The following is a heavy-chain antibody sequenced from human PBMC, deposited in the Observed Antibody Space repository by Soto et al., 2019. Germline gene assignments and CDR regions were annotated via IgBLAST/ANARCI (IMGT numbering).Heavy chain of an antibody. D-gene: IGHD5-12*01. Sequence: SVKVSCKSSGGTFSSYTISWVRQAPGQGLEWMGGIIPMFGTTRYAQKFQGGVTITADKSTNTAYMELTSLRSEDTALYYCARGGDGYNQAYKFYFDSWGQGTLVTVSS. J-gene: IGHJ4*02. CDR3: ARGGDGYNQAYKFYFDS. CDR1: GGTFSSYT. V-gene: IGHV1-69*06. CDR2: IIPMFGTT.